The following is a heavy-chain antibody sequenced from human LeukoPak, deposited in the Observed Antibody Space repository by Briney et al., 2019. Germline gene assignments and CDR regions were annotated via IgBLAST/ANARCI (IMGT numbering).Heavy chain of an antibody. J-gene: IGHJ4*02. D-gene: IGHD6-13*01. V-gene: IGHV4-34*01. CDR2: INHSGST. Sequence: SETLSLTCAVYGGSFSGYYWSWIRQPPGKGLERIGEINHSGSTNYNPSLKSRVTISVDTSKNQFSLKLSSVTAADTAVYYCARGSRMSSWYWGQGTLVTVSS. CDR3: ARGSRMSSWY. CDR1: GGSFSGYY.